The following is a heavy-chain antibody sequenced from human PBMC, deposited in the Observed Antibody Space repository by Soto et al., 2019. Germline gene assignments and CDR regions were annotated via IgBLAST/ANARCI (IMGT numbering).Heavy chain of an antibody. CDR1: GFSFSSYT. CDR2: ISSRSDYI. CDR3: ARVGGNLEYLSYFDY. V-gene: IGHV3-21*01. D-gene: IGHD3-3*01. Sequence: GGSLRLSCAASGFSFSSYTFNWVRQAPGMGLEWVSSISSRSDYIYYADSVKGRFTVSRDNAKNSLFLQMSSLRSEDTAVYYCARVGGNLEYLSYFDYWGQRSLVTVSS. J-gene: IGHJ4*02.